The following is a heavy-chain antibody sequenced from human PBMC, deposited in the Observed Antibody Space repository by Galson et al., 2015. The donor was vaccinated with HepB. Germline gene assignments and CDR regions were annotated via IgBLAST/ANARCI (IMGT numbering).Heavy chain of an antibody. V-gene: IGHV3-23*01. CDR2: ISSNSFSI. CDR1: GFTFSSSS. Sequence: SLRLSCAASGFTFSSSSMSWVRQAPGKGLEWASSISSNSFSIYYADSVKGRFTISRDNSKNTLYLHMNSPRVADTALYYCAKGAGTAPFDYWGQGALVAVSS. CDR3: AKGAGTAPFDY. J-gene: IGHJ4*02. D-gene: IGHD1-1*01.